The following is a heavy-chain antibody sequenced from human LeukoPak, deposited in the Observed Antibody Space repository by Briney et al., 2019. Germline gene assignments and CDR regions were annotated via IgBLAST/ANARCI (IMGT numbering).Heavy chain of an antibody. J-gene: IGHJ4*02. D-gene: IGHD4-23*01. Sequence: PGWALSLACAASGLALSGYFMNWLRLTQGKGLEWVSCIGNNGVAIYYADSVKGRFTISRDNAKNSLYLQMSSLRAEDTAVYFCARLRNVVNVHWGFFDTWGQGAMVTVSS. V-gene: IGHV3-11*04. CDR3: ARLRNVVNVHWGFFDT. CDR2: IGNNGVAI. CDR1: GLALSGYF.